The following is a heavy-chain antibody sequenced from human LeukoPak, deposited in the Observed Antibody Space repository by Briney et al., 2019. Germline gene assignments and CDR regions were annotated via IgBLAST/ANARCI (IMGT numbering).Heavy chain of an antibody. CDR3: AKIHQNRVVVGAKGAFDI. CDR2: IGSSGGGT. V-gene: IGHV3-23*01. CDR1: GLAFNNYA. J-gene: IGHJ3*02. Sequence: GGSLRLSCEASGLAFNNYAMHWVRQSSGKGLEWVSGIGSSGGGTYYADSVKGRFTISRDTSKDTVYLQMDSLRAEDTAIYYCAKIHQNRVVVGAKGAFDIWGQGTVVTVSS. D-gene: IGHD2-15*01.